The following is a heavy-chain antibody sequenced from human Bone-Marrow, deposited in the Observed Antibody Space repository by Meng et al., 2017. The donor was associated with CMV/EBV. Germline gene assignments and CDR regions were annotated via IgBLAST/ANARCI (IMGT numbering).Heavy chain of an antibody. CDR3: AREWWGPEY. CDR1: GFTFTNYW. J-gene: IGHJ4*02. CDR2: INEAGTVK. Sequence: GESLISCAASGFTFTNYWMTWVRQAPGKGLEWVANINEAGTVKHYVDSVKGRFTMSRDNSKNSVFLQMIGLRTEDTAVYYCAREWWGPEYWGQGTLVTVSS. D-gene: IGHD2-21*02. V-gene: IGHV3-7*01.